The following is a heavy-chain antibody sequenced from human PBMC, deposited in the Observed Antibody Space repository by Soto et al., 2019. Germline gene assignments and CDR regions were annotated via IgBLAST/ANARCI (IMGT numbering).Heavy chain of an antibody. Sequence: VGSLRLSCAASGFAFSSYGMHWVRQTPGKGLEWVAVLGFDGGGRYYGDSVKGRFTISRDNSKNTLYLQMDSLRDEDTALYYCAREPVGPDYAMDVWGQGTTVTVSS. CDR2: LGFDGGGR. CDR3: AREPVGPDYAMDV. J-gene: IGHJ6*02. CDR1: GFAFSSYG. D-gene: IGHD1-26*01. V-gene: IGHV3-33*01.